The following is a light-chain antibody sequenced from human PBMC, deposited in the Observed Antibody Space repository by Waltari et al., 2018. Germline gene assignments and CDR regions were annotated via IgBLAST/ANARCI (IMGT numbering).Light chain of an antibody. CDR1: QSVSSY. CDR3: QQRSNWPST. Sequence: EIVLTQSPATLSLSPGERATLSCRASQSVSSYLAWYQQKPGQAPRLLRYEASNRATGIPARFSGSGSGTDFTLTISSLEPEDFAVYYCQQRSNWPSTFGGGTKVEIK. J-gene: IGKJ4*01. CDR2: EAS. V-gene: IGKV3-11*01.